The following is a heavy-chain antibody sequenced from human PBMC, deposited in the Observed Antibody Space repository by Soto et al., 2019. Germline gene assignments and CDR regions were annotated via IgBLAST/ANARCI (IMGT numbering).Heavy chain of an antibody. CDR3: ARVRFDFWSGPMDV. CDR2: ISSSSSTI. V-gene: IGHV3-48*01. J-gene: IGHJ6*04. D-gene: IGHD3-3*01. Sequence: PGGPLRLSRGASGFPFSSYSMNWVRQAPGKGLEWVSYISSSSSTIYYADSVKGRFTISRDNAKNSLYLQMNSLRAEDTAVYYCARVRFDFWSGPMDVWGKGTTVTVSS. CDR1: GFPFSSYS.